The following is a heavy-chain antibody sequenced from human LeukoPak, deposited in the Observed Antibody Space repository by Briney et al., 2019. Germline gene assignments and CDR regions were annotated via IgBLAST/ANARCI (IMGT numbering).Heavy chain of an antibody. CDR2: INHSRST. CDR3: ARVSQAYYYDSSGYHYYYYMDV. Sequence: PSETLSLTSAVYGGSFSGYYWSWIRQPPGKGLEWIGEINHSRSTNYNPSLKSRVTISVDSSKNQFSLKLSSVTAADTAVYYCARVSQAYYYDSSGYHYYYYMDVWGKGTTVTVSS. J-gene: IGHJ6*03. D-gene: IGHD3-22*01. CDR1: GGSFSGYY. V-gene: IGHV4-34*01.